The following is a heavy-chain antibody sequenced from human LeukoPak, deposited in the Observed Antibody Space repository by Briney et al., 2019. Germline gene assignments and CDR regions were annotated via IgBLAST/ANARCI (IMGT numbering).Heavy chain of an antibody. J-gene: IGHJ5*02. D-gene: IGHD6-13*01. CDR1: GYTFTGYY. CDR3: ARGPIAAAGTWWFDP. CDR2: INPNSGGT. Sequence: ASVKVSCKASGYTFTGYYMHWVRQAPGQGLEWMGWINPNSGGTNYAQKFQGRVTMTRDTSISTAYMELSRLRSDDTAVYYRARGPIAAAGTWWFDPWGQGTLVTVSS. V-gene: IGHV1-2*02.